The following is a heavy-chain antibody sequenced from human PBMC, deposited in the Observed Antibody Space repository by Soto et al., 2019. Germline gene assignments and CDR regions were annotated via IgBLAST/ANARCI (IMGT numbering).Heavy chain of an antibody. J-gene: IGHJ6*02. V-gene: IGHV3-11*01. D-gene: IGHD3-3*01. CDR1: GFSISGYY. CDR2: MSSTTSAI. CDR3: ARATDFWSHMDV. Sequence: QVQLVESGGGLVKPGGSLRLSCAASGFSISGYYMSWIRQAPGKGLEWISYMSSTTSAIYYAESVKGRFTISRDNVKNSLYLQMNGLRAEDTAVYYCARATDFWSHMDVWGQGTTVTVSS.